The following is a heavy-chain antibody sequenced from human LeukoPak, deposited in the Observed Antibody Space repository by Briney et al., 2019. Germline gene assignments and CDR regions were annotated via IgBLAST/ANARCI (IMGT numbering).Heavy chain of an antibody. CDR1: AFSVSSNY. J-gene: IGHJ4*02. Sequence: GGSLRLSCAASAFSVSSNYMSWVRQAPGKGLEWVSVIYSGGSTYYADSVKGRFSISRDNSKNTLYLQMDSLRGEDTAVYYCAKDFRIGYSAHFDYWGQGALVTVSS. V-gene: IGHV3-53*01. D-gene: IGHD2-21*01. CDR2: IYSGGST. CDR3: AKDFRIGYSAHFDY.